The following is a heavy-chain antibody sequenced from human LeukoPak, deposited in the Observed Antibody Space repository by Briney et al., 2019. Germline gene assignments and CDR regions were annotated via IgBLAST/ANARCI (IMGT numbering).Heavy chain of an antibody. CDR2: IHYSGST. D-gene: IGHD5-24*01. Sequence: PSETLSLTCTVSGGSISNYYWSWIRQPPGKGLEWIGYIHYSGSTNYNPSLKSRVTISIDTSKNQFSLKLSSVTAADTAVYYCARDRDGYNPFDYWGQGTLVTVSS. CDR1: GGSISNYY. J-gene: IGHJ4*02. CDR3: ARDRDGYNPFDY. V-gene: IGHV4-59*01.